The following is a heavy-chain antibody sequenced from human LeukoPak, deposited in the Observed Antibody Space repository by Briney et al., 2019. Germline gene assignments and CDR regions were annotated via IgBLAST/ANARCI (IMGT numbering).Heavy chain of an antibody. J-gene: IGHJ5*02. V-gene: IGHV3-48*04. CDR2: ISPSSTRI. CDR1: GFTFSSYN. D-gene: IGHD3-10*01. CDR3: ARDLWFGELLWGNWFDP. Sequence: GGSLRLSCAASGFTFSSYNMNWVRQAPGKGLEWVSYISPSSTRIVYAASVRGRFTISRDNAKSSLYLQVNSLRAEDTAVYYCARDLWFGELLWGNWFDPWGQGTLVTVSS.